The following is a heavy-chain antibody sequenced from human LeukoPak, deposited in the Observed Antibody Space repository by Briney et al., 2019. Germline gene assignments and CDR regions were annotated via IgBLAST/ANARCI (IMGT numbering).Heavy chain of an antibody. Sequence: ASVKVSCKTSGYNFPGYDIHWVRQAPGHGPEWMGLINPNNGGTEYAQRFQGRVTMTRDTSISTAFMELSGLRSDDTAVYYCARGIPRFTLFGVVIYWGQGTAVTVSS. CDR2: INPNNGGT. V-gene: IGHV1-2*02. CDR1: GYNFPGYD. D-gene: IGHD3-3*01. CDR3: ARGIPRFTLFGVVIY. J-gene: IGHJ4*02.